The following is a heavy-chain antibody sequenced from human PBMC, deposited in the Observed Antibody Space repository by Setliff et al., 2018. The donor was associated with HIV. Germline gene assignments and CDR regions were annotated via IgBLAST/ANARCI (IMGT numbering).Heavy chain of an antibody. CDR1: GVSFGDSA. Sequence: SLRLDCTASGVSFGDSALNWVRQAPGKGLEWIGFIRTKAHGGTTEYAASVRGRFTISRDDSESIAYLQMNSLNTEDTAMYYCTRDSGTESGSPWWYFALWGRGTLVTVSS. D-gene: IGHD1-26*01. CDR2: IRTKAHGGTT. V-gene: IGHV3-49*04. J-gene: IGHJ2*01. CDR3: TRDSGTESGSPWWYFAL.